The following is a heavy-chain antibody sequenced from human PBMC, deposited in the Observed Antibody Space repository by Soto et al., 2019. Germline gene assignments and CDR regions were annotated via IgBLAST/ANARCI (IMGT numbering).Heavy chain of an antibody. CDR2: ISNDGNRK. Sequence: QVQLVESGGGVVQPGRSLRLSCAASGFTFNTYVMHWVRRAPGKGLEWVAVISNDGNRKYSADSVKGRFTISRDNSGNTLYLQMNSLRAEDTAVYYCVKDHGTVYGVVNYYFDYWGQGTLVTVSS. CDR1: GFTFNTYV. V-gene: IGHV3-30*18. J-gene: IGHJ4*02. D-gene: IGHD3-3*01. CDR3: VKDHGTVYGVVNYYFDY.